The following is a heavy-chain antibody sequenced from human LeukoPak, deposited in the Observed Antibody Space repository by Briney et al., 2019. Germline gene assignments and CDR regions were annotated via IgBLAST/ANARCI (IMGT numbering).Heavy chain of an antibody. CDR2: ISAYNGET. Sequence: GASVKVSCKASGYAFNTFGISWVRQAPGQGLEWVGWISAYNGETNYPQNLQGRVTMTTDTSTNTAYMELTSLRYDDTAVYYCARTTFLGSTYFQHWGQGTLVSVPS. V-gene: IGHV1-18*01. CDR1: GYAFNTFG. CDR3: ARTTFLGSTYFQH. J-gene: IGHJ1*01. D-gene: IGHD1-26*01.